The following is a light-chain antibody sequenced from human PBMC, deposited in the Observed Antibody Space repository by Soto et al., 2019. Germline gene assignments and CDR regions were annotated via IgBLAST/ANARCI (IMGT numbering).Light chain of an antibody. Sequence: DIVMTQSPDSLAVSLGERATINCKSSQSVLYSPNNKDYLAWYQHKPGQPPKMLIYWASIRESGVPDRFSGSGSGTDFTLTISSLQPGDSATYYCQQYNSYPWTFGLGTKVDIK. CDR2: WAS. CDR1: QSVLYSPNNKDY. V-gene: IGKV4-1*01. J-gene: IGKJ1*01. CDR3: QQYNSYPWT.